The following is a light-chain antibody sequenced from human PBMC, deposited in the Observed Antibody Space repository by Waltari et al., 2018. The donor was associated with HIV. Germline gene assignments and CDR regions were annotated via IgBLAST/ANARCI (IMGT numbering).Light chain of an antibody. CDR3: QQYYSSPFT. J-gene: IGKJ5*01. V-gene: IGKV4-1*01. CDR1: ENVLFNSNKKNS. CDR2: WAS. Sequence: DIVMTKSIDSLAVYVGERATLNCKSSENVLFNSNKKNSLAWYQHKAGQPPKLLIYWASSHEFGVPDRFSGGVSGTDFTLTISNLQAEDVATYYCQQYYSSPFTFGQGTRLEIK.